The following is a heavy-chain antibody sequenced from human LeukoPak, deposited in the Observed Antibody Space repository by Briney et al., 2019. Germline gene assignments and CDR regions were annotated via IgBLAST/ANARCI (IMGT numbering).Heavy chain of an antibody. D-gene: IGHD2-15*01. CDR1: GGSISSYY. Sequence: PSETLSLTCTVSGGSISSYYWSWIRQPPGKGLEWIGYIYYSGSTNYNPSLKSRVTISVDTSKNQFSLKLSSVTAADTAVYYCARAPRKWWPVKTWGQGTLVTVSS. J-gene: IGHJ5*02. V-gene: IGHV4-59*12. CDR3: ARAPRKWWPVKT. CDR2: IYYSGST.